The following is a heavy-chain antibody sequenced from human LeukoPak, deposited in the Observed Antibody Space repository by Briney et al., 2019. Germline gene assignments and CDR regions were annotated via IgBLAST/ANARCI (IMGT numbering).Heavy chain of an antibody. Sequence: SETLSLTCAVYGGSFSGYYRSWIRQPPGKGLEWIGEINHSGSTNYNPSLKSRVTISVDTSKNQFSLKLSSVTAADTAVYYCARVIVVPAAIPKVAARPRGIDYWGQGTLVTVSS. V-gene: IGHV4-34*01. CDR3: ARVIVVPAAIPKVAARPRGIDY. J-gene: IGHJ4*02. D-gene: IGHD2-2*01. CDR1: GGSFSGYY. CDR2: INHSGST.